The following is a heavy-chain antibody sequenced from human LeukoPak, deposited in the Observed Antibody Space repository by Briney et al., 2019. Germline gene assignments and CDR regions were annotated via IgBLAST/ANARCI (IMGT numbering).Heavy chain of an antibody. Sequence: SETLSLTCTVSGGSISSYYWNWIRQPAGKGLEWIGRIYTSGSTNYNPSLKSRVTMSVDTSKNQFSLKLSSVTAADTAVYYCARRRGYYYNNWFDPWGQGTLVTVSS. CDR3: ARRRGYYYNNWFDP. CDR2: IYTSGST. V-gene: IGHV4-4*07. CDR1: GGSISSYY. J-gene: IGHJ5*02. D-gene: IGHD3-10*01.